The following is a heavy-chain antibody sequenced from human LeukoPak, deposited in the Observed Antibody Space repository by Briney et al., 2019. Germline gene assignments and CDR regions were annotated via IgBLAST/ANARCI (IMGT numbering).Heavy chain of an antibody. Sequence: PGGSLRLSCAASEFTFSIYGMHWVRQAPGKGPEWVAVIWYDGSNKYYADSVKGRFTISRDNSKNTLYLQMNSLRAEDTAVYYCARGGYCSSTTCSNYYGVDVWGQGTTVTVSS. CDR3: ARGGYCSSTTCSNYYGVDV. V-gene: IGHV3-33*01. CDR1: EFTFSIYG. D-gene: IGHD2-2*03. J-gene: IGHJ6*02. CDR2: IWYDGSNK.